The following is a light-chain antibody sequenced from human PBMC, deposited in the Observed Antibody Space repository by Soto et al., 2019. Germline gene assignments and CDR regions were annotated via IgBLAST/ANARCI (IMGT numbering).Light chain of an antibody. Sequence: QSVLTQPHSASGTPGQRVTISCSGSSSNIGTNFVYWYQQLPGTAPKLLIFSNAQRPSGVPDRFSGSRSGTSASLAISGLRSEDEADYYCAAWDDRLSGWVFGGGTKLTVL. CDR1: SSNIGTNF. V-gene: IGLV1-47*02. CDR2: SNA. CDR3: AAWDDRLSGWV. J-gene: IGLJ3*02.